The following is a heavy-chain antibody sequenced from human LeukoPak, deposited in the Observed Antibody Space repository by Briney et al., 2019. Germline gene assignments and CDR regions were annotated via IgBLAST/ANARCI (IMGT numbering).Heavy chain of an antibody. D-gene: IGHD3-10*01. CDR2: IYYSGST. CDR1: GGSISSSNW. J-gene: IGHJ5*02. V-gene: IGHV4-4*02. Sequence: PSETLSLTCAVSGGSISSSNWWSWVRQPPGKGLEWIGSIYYSGSTYYNPSLKSRVTISVDTSKNQFSLKLSSVTAADTAVYYCARGITMVRGAPNWFDPWGQGTLVTVSS. CDR3: ARGITMVRGAPNWFDP.